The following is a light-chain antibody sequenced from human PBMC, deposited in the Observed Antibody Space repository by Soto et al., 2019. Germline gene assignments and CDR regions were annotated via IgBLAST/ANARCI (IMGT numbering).Light chain of an antibody. CDR1: QSISDY. CDR2: DAS. Sequence: EIVLTQSPATLSLSPGERATLSCRASQSISDYLAWYQQKPGQAPRILIYDASKRATGVPARFSGSASGTDFTLTISSLEPEDFAVYYCQQRGNWPLTFGGGTKVEI. CDR3: QQRGNWPLT. J-gene: IGKJ4*01. V-gene: IGKV3-11*01.